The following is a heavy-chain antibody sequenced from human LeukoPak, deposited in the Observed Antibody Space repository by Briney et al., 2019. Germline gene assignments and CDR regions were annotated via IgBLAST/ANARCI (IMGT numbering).Heavy chain of an antibody. J-gene: IGHJ4*02. D-gene: IGHD4-17*01. CDR2: ISYDGSNK. Sequence: GGSLRLSCAASGVIFNNFAFHWVRKAPGKGLEWVAAISYDGSNKYYADSVRGRLTISRDNSKNTLYLQMNSLRAEDTAVYYCARAGRADGDYHYFEYWGQGTLVTVSS. CDR1: GVIFNNFA. V-gene: IGHV3-30-3*01. CDR3: ARAGRADGDYHYFEY.